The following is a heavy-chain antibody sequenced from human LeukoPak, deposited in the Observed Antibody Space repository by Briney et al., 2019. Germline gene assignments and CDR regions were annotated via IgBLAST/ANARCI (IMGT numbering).Heavy chain of an antibody. Sequence: SETLSLTCAVYGGSFSGYYWSWIRQPPGKGLEWIGEINHSGSTNYNPSLKSRVTISVDTSKNQFSLKLSSVTAADTAVYYCARAMPYYYDSSGYPAPFDYWGQGTLVTVSS. J-gene: IGHJ4*02. CDR1: GGSFSGYY. V-gene: IGHV4-34*01. D-gene: IGHD3-22*01. CDR2: INHSGST. CDR3: ARAMPYYYDSSGYPAPFDY.